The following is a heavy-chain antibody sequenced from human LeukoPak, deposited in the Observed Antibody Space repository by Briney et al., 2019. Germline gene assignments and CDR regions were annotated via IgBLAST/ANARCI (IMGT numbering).Heavy chain of an antibody. J-gene: IGHJ1*01. CDR1: GGTFSSYA. D-gene: IGHD3-22*01. CDR2: IIPIFGTA. Sequence: AASVKVSCKASGGTFSSYAISWVRQAPGQGLEWMGRIIPIFGTANYAQKFQGRVTITTDESTSTAYMELSSLRSEDTAVYYCARESYYDSSGYLGRASVPRPYFQHWGQGTLVTVSS. CDR3: ARESYYDSSGYLGRASVPRPYFQH. V-gene: IGHV1-69*05.